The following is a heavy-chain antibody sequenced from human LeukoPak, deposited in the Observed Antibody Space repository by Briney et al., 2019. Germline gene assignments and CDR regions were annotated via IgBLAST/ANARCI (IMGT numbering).Heavy chain of an antibody. CDR2: INSDGSST. J-gene: IGHJ4*02. CDR3: ARDFEYYFDY. Sequence: PGGSLRLSCAASGFTFSSYWMHWARQAPGKGLVWVARINSDGSSTSYADSVRGRFTLSRDNAKNTLYLQMNSLRAEDTAVYYCARDFEYYFDYWGQGTLVTVSS. V-gene: IGHV3-74*01. CDR1: GFTFSSYW.